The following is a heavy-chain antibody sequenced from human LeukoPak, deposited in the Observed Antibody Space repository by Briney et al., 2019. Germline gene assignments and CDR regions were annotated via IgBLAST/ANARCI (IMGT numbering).Heavy chain of an antibody. D-gene: IGHD4/OR15-4a*01. J-gene: IGHJ4*02. Sequence: GASVKVSCKVSGYTLTELSMHWVRQAPGKGLEWMGGFDPEDGETIYAQKFQGRVTMTEDTSTDTAYMELSSLRSEDTAVYYCATYGGNWGCVGYFDYWGQGTLVTVSS. CDR1: GYTLTELS. CDR2: FDPEDGET. CDR3: ATYGGNWGCVGYFDY. V-gene: IGHV1-24*01.